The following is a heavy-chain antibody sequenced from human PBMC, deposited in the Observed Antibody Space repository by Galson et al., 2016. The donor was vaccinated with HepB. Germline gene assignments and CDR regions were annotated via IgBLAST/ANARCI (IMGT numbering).Heavy chain of an antibody. V-gene: IGHV2-70*01. CDR2: IDWVDDK. CDR3: SRLSGWSDRHLDS. D-gene: IGHD6-19*01. CDR1: GFSLSTSGLC. J-gene: IGHJ4*02. Sequence: PALVKPTQTLTLTCTFSGFSLSTSGLCMAWIRQPPGKALEWLALIDWVDDKYYTPSLKTRLTISKDTSKNQVVLRMTNMDPVDTATYYCSRLSGWSDRHLDSWGQGTLVTVSS.